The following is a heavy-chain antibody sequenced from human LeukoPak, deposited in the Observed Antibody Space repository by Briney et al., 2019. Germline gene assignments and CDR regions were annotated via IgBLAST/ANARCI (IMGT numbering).Heavy chain of an antibody. J-gene: IGHJ3*02. Sequence: ASVKVSCKASGYTFTSYGISWVRQAPGQGLEWMEWIGAYNGNTNYAQKLQGRVTMTTDTSTSTAYMELRSLRSDDTAVYYCARDLMEQGYGDYDAFDIWGQGTMVTVSS. V-gene: IGHV1-18*01. D-gene: IGHD4-17*01. CDR2: IGAYNGNT. CDR3: ARDLMEQGYGDYDAFDI. CDR1: GYTFTSYG.